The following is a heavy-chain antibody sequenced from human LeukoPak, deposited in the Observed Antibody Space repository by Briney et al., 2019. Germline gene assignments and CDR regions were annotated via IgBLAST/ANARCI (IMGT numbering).Heavy chain of an antibody. J-gene: IGHJ6*04. CDR2: ISYDGSNK. V-gene: IGHV3-30*18. CDR3: AKEILRYFDWLPPDYYGMDV. Sequence: GRSLRLSCAASGFTFSSYGTHWVRQAPGKGLEWVAVISYDGSNKYYADSVKGRFTISRDNSKNTLYLQMNSLRAEDTAVYYCAKEILRYFDWLPPDYYGMDVWGKGTTVTVSS. CDR1: GFTFSSYG. D-gene: IGHD3-9*01.